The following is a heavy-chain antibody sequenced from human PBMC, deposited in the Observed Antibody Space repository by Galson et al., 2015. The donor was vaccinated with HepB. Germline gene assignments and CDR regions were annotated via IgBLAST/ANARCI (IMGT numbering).Heavy chain of an antibody. CDR3: AGRDGYNPYYFDY. D-gene: IGHD5-24*01. CDR1: GGSISTSSYY. Sequence: ETLSLTCTVSGGSISTSSYYWGWVRQPPGKGLEWLGTIYYGGSTYYDPSLKSRVTLSLDTSENQFSLKLTSVTAADTAVYYCAGRDGYNPYYFDYWGQGTLVTVSS. CDR2: IYYGGST. V-gene: IGHV4-39*01. J-gene: IGHJ4*02.